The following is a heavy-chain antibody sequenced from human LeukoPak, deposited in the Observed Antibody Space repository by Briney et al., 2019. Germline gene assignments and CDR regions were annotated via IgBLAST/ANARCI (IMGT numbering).Heavy chain of an antibody. Sequence: ASVKVSGKASGYTFTSYAMHWVRQAPGQRLEWMGWINAGNGNTKYSQKFQGRVTITRDTSASTAYMELSSLRSEDTAVYYCARDLGGGIVATIFAYWGQGTLVTVSS. CDR3: ARDLGGGIVATIFAY. V-gene: IGHV1-3*01. CDR1: GYTFTSYA. D-gene: IGHD5-12*01. CDR2: INAGNGNT. J-gene: IGHJ4*02.